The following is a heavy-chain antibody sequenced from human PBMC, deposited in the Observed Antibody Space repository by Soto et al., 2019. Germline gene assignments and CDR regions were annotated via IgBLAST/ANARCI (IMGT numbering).Heavy chain of an antibody. V-gene: IGHV1-3*01. CDR3: ARLKDGYKQLPAFDI. Sequence: QVQLVQSGAEVKKPGASVKVSCKASGYTFTSYAMHWVRQAPGQRLEWMGWINAGNGNTKYSQKFQGRVTITRDPSASTAYMELSSLRSEDTAVYYCARLKDGYKQLPAFDIWGQGTMVTVSS. D-gene: IGHD5-12*01. J-gene: IGHJ3*02. CDR1: GYTFTSYA. CDR2: INAGNGNT.